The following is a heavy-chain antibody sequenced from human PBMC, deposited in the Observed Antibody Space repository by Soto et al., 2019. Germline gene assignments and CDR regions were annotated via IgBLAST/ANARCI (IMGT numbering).Heavy chain of an antibody. CDR1: GDTFITYD. CDR3: ARGLVYGSGRNWFDP. CDR2: MNTNSGRT. J-gene: IGHJ5*02. V-gene: IGHV1-8*01. Sequence: QVQLVQSGAEVKKPGASVKVSCKASGDTFITYDINWVRQATGQGLEWMGWMNTNSGRTVYAQKFQGRVTMTRNTSIRTAYMELNSLRSEDTAVYYCARGLVYGSGRNWFDPWGQGTLVTVSS. D-gene: IGHD3-10*01.